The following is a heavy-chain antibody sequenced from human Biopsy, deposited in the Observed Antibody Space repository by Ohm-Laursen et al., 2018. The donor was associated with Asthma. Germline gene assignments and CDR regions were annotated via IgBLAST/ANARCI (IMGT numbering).Heavy chain of an antibody. CDR2: VNTGNGDT. CDR1: GYNFIGFA. Sequence: ASVKVSCKVSGYNFIGFAIHWVRQAPGQRLEWMGWVNTGNGDTKYSQKFQGRVTITRDTSASTAYMELRSLRSEDTATYYCARTYYDFLTGQVKDVFGVWGQGTMVTVSS. V-gene: IGHV1-3*04. D-gene: IGHD3-9*01. CDR3: ARTYYDFLTGQVKDVFGV. J-gene: IGHJ3*01.